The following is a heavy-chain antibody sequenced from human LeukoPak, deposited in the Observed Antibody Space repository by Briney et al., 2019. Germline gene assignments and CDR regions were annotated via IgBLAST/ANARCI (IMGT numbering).Heavy chain of an antibody. Sequence: ASVKVSCKASGYTFTSYYMHWVRQAPGQGLEWMGIINPSGGSTSYAQKFQGRVTISVDKSKNQFSLKLSSVTAADTAVYYCARGKDTAMDEPFDYWGQGTLVTVSS. CDR1: GYTFTSYY. V-gene: IGHV1-46*01. CDR3: ARGKDTAMDEPFDY. CDR2: INPSGGST. D-gene: IGHD5-18*01. J-gene: IGHJ4*02.